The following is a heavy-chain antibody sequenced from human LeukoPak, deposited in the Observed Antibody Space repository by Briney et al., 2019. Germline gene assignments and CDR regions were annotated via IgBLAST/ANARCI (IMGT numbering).Heavy chain of an antibody. CDR1: GYTFTGYY. CDR2: ISPNSGAT. V-gene: IGHV1-2*02. J-gene: IGHJ5*02. D-gene: IGHD2-15*01. CDR3: ARGDCSVSGCHGGNWFDP. Sequence: GASVKVSCKASGYTFTGYYIHWVRQAPGQGLEWMGWISPNSGATNYAQSFQGRVTMTRDTSTNTAHMELSRLRTDDTAVYYCARGDCSVSGCHGGNWFDPWGQGTSVTVSS.